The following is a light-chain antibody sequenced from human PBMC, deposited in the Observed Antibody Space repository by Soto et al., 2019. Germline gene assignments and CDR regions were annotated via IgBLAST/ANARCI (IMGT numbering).Light chain of an antibody. Sequence: QSVLTQPASVSGSPGQSITISCTGTSSDVGGYNYVSWYQQHPGKAPKLMVYDVSNRPSGVSNRFSGSKSGNTASLTISGLQAEDEAEYYYSSYTSSSTLLYVFGTGTKLTVL. CDR2: DVS. J-gene: IGLJ1*01. V-gene: IGLV2-14*01. CDR1: SSDVGGYNY. CDR3: SSYTSSSTLLYV.